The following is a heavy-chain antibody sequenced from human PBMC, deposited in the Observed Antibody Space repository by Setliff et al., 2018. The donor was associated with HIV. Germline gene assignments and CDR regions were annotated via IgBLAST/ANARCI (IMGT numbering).Heavy chain of an antibody. CDR1: GYSFTNHY. J-gene: IGHJ5*02. Sequence: ASVKVSCKPSGYSFTNHYMHWVRQAPGQGLEWMGVINPTGGSTRNTQKFQGRVAMTRDTSTSTVYMELSSLRSEDTAVYYCAGDFGGYCSSMSCPGWFDPWGQGTLVTVSS. CDR2: INPTGGST. CDR3: AGDFGGYCSSMSCPGWFDP. V-gene: IGHV1-46*01. D-gene: IGHD2-2*01.